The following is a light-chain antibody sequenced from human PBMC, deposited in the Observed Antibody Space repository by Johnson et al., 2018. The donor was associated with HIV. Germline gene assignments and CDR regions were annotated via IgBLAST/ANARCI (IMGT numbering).Light chain of an antibody. CDR1: SSNVGSRF. V-gene: IGLV1-51*01. J-gene: IGLJ1*01. Sequence: QSVLTQPPSVSAAPGQKVTISCSGSSSNVGSRFVSWYRQVPGTAPKLLIYDNNKRPSGIPGRFSGSKSGPSATLGITGLPPGDEADYYCGIWDASLSPLYVFGTGTTITVL. CDR3: GIWDASLSPLYV. CDR2: DNN.